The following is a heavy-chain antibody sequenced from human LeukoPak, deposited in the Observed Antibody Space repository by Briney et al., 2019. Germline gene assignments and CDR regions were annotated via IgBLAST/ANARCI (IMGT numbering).Heavy chain of an antibody. CDR2: ISAYNGNT. J-gene: IGHJ3*02. CDR3: ARNSSSCSDI. V-gene: IGHV1-18*01. CDR1: GYTFTSYG. D-gene: IGHD6-13*01. Sequence: ASVKVSCKASGYTFTSYGISWVRQAPGQGLEWMGWISAYNGNTKYAEKLQGRVTMTTDTSTSTGYMELRSLRSDDTAVYYCARNSSSCSDIWGQGTMVTVSS.